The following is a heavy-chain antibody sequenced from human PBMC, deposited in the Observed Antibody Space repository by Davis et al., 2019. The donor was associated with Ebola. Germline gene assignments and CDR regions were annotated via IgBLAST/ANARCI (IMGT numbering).Heavy chain of an antibody. CDR2: ISGSGGST. J-gene: IGHJ4*02. Sequence: GESLKISCAASGFTFSRYAMSWVRQAPGKGLEWVSAISGSGGSTYYADPVKGRFTISRDNSKNTLYLQMNSLRAEDTAVYYCAKDEEWLGTYFDYWGQGTLVTVSS. CDR1: GFTFSRYA. V-gene: IGHV3-23*01. D-gene: IGHD6-19*01. CDR3: AKDEEWLGTYFDY.